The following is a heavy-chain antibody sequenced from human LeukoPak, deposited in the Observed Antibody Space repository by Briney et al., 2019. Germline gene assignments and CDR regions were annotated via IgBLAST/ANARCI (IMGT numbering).Heavy chain of an antibody. CDR3: ARGGMDV. J-gene: IGHJ6*02. Sequence: GASVKVSCKASGYTFTGYYMHWVRQAPGQGLEWMGRINPNSGATDYAQRFQGRVTMIWDTSISTAYMELSRLKFDDTAVYYCARGGMDVWGQGTTVTVSS. CDR2: INPNSGAT. CDR1: GYTFTGYY. V-gene: IGHV1-2*06.